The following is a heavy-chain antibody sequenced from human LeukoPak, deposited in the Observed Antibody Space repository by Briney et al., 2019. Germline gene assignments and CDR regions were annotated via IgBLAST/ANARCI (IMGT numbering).Heavy chain of an antibody. D-gene: IGHD3-22*01. V-gene: IGHV3-7*01. CDR3: ARDSSGYQ. J-gene: IGHJ4*02. Sequence: GGSLRLSCAASGFTFSTYWMSWVRQAPGKGLEWVANIKEDGSEKYYGDSVKGRFTISRDNAKNSLYLQMNSLRAEDTAMYYCARDSSGYQWGQGTLVTVSS. CDR1: GFTFSTYW. CDR2: IKEDGSEK.